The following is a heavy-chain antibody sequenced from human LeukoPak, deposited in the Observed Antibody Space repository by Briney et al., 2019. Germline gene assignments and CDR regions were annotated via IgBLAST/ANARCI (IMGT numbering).Heavy chain of an antibody. V-gene: IGHV4-34*12. CDR3: ARGLASGYPPIPFDY. Sequence: SETLSLTCVVYGESFSGYYWTWIRQPPGKGLEGIGEIIDTGSTKYNSSLKSRVTISVDTSKNEFSLNLTSVTAADTAIYYCARGLASGYPPIPFDYWGQGTLVTVSS. D-gene: IGHD3-3*01. J-gene: IGHJ4*02. CDR1: GESFSGYY. CDR2: IIDTGST.